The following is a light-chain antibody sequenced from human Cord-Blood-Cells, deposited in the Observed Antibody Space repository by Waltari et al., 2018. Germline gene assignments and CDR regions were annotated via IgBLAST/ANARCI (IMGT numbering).Light chain of an antibody. CDR3: CSYAGSSTWV. V-gene: IGLV2-23*01. J-gene: IGLJ3*02. CDR2: EGS. CDR1: SSDVGSYNL. Sequence: QSALTQPASVSGSPGQSITISSTGTSSDVGSYNLVSWYQQHPGKAPKLIIYEGSKRPPGVSNRFSGSKSGNTASLTISGLQAEDEADYYCCSYAGSSTWVFGGGTKLTVL.